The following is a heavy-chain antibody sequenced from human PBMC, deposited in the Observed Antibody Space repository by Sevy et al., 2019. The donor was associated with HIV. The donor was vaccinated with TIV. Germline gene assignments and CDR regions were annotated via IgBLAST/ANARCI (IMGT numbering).Heavy chain of an antibody. D-gene: IGHD5-12*01. CDR3: ITDPAYRGYDEEVINYYFYGMDV. Sequence: GGSLRLSCTASGFTFSSAWMSWVRQAPGKGLEWVGRIKSEVDGGAIDYAAPVKGRFTISREESKNTVYVQMNSLQTEHTAVYYCITDPAYRGYDEEVINYYFYGMDVWGQGTTVTVSS. V-gene: IGHV3-15*01. J-gene: IGHJ6*02. CDR1: GFTFSSAW. CDR2: IKSEVDGGAI.